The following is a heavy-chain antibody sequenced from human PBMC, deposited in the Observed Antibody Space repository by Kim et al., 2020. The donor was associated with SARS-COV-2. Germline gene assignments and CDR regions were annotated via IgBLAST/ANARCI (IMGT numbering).Heavy chain of an antibody. CDR3: TSHRAGAFDY. J-gene: IGHJ4*02. V-gene: IGHV3-74*01. D-gene: IGHD3-10*01. Sequence: YADSVKGRFTISRANAKNTLYLQLNTLRAEDTAVYYCTSHRAGAFDYWGQGTLVTVSS.